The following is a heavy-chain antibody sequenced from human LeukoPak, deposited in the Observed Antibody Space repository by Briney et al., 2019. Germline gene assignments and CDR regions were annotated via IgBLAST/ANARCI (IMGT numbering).Heavy chain of an antibody. J-gene: IGHJ4*02. Sequence: ASVKVSCKASGGTFSSYAISWVRQAPGQGLEWMGWISTYNGNTNYAQKLQGRVTMTTDTSTSTAYMELRSLRSDDTAVYYCARLLLGTIFGVVSPYYFDYWGQGTLVTVSS. CDR1: GGTFSSYA. V-gene: IGHV1-18*01. CDR3: ARLLLGTIFGVVSPYYFDY. D-gene: IGHD3-3*01. CDR2: ISTYNGNT.